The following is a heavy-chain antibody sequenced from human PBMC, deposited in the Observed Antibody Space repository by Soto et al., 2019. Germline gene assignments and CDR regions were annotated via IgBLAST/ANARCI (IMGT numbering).Heavy chain of an antibody. Sequence: PSETLSLTCTVSGGSISSSSYYWGWIRQPPGKGLEWIGSIYYSGSTYYNPSLKSRVTISVDTSKNQFSLKLSSVTAADTAVYYCARSIRSGWYAYYFDYWGQGTLVTVSS. V-gene: IGHV4-39*01. J-gene: IGHJ4*02. CDR2: IYYSGST. D-gene: IGHD6-19*01. CDR1: GGSISSSSYY. CDR3: ARSIRSGWYAYYFDY.